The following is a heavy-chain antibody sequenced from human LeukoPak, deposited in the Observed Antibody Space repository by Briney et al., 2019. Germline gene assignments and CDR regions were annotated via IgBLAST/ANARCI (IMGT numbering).Heavy chain of an antibody. CDR3: ARDPDIVVVPAAYFDY. D-gene: IGHD2-2*01. CDR2: IYYSGST. V-gene: IGHV4-59*12. J-gene: IGHJ4*02. CDR1: GGSISSYY. Sequence: SETLSLTCTVSGGSISSYYWSWIRQPPGKGLEWIGYIYYSGSTNYNPSLKSRVTISVDTSKNQFSLKLSSVTAADTAVYYCARDPDIVVVPAAYFDYWGQGTLVTVSS.